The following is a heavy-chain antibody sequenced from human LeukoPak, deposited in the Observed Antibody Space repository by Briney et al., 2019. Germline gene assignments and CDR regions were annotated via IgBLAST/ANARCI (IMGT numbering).Heavy chain of an antibody. J-gene: IGHJ4*02. CDR2: IWYDGSNK. D-gene: IGHD6-19*01. CDR3: ARDRGDSSGWYSNFGFDY. V-gene: IGHV3-33*01. Sequence: GGSLRLSCAASGFTFSSYGMHWVRQAPGKGLEWVAVIWYDGSNKYYADSVKGRFTISRDNSKNTLYLQMNSLRAEDTAVYYCARDRGDSSGWYSNFGFDYWGQGTLVTVSS. CDR1: GFTFSSYG.